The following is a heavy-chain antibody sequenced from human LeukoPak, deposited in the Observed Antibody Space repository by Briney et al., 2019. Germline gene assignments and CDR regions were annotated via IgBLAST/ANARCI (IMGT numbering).Heavy chain of an antibody. CDR1: GFTYSNYA. J-gene: IGHJ6*03. D-gene: IGHD5-12*01. CDR2: ISYDGSNK. V-gene: IGHV3-30*04. CDR3: ARSLATAYYYMDV. Sequence: GGSLRLSCAASGFTYSNYAMHWVRQAPGKGLEWVAVISYDGSNKFYADSVKGRFTISRDNSKNTLHLQMNSLRAEDTAVYYCARSLATAYYYMDVWGKGTMVVVSS.